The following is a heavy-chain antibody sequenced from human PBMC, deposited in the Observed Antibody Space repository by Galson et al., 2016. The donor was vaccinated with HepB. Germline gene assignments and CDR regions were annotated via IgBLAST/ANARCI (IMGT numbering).Heavy chain of an antibody. CDR3: ARDRGYFGSAFDY. Sequence: SLRLSCAASGFTFSRHSMSWVRQAPGKGLEWVSGTGVDGGPTFYAESVKGRFIISKDMSKNTPSLQMNSLRAEDPAMYYCARDRGYFGSAFDYWCLGTLVTVTS. J-gene: IGHJ4*02. V-gene: IGHV3-23*01. CDR1: GFTFSRHS. CDR2: TGVDGGPT. D-gene: IGHD2/OR15-2a*01.